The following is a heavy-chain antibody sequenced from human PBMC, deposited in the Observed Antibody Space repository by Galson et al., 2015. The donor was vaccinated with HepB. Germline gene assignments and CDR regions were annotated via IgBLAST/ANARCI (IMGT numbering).Heavy chain of an antibody. D-gene: IGHD3-9*01. V-gene: IGHV1-2*04. J-gene: IGHJ3*02. CDR2: INPNSGGT. CDR3: ARGRVIGYQSDAFDI. Sequence: SVKVSCKASGYTFTGYHLHWVRQAPGQGLEWMGWINPNSGGTNYAQTFQDWVTMTRDTSISTAYMELSRLRSDDTAVYYCARGRVIGYQSDAFDIWGQGTIVTGSS. CDR1: GYTFTGYH.